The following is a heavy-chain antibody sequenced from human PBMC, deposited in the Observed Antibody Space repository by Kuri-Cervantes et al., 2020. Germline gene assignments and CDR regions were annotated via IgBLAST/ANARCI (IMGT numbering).Heavy chain of an antibody. CDR1: GGTSSSYA. D-gene: IGHD3-16*01. J-gene: IGHJ4*02. V-gene: IGHV1-18*01. CDR3: ARDSIVSGGAVPFDY. CDR2: ISAYNGNT. Sequence: ASVKVTCKASGGTSSSYAISWVRQAPAQGLEWMGGISAYNGNTNYAQKLQGRVTMTTDTSTSTAYMELKSLRSDDTAVYYCARDSIVSGGAVPFDYWGQGTLVTVSS.